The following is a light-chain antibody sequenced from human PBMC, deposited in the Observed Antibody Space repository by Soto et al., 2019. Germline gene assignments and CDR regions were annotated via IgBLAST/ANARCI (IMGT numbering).Light chain of an antibody. Sequence: DIQMTQSPSSLSASVVDRVTITCRASQGIRNDLSWYQQKPGKAPKRLIYKASTLKSGVPSRFSGSGSGTEFTLTISSLQPDDFATYYCQKYNSYSITFGQGTRLEIK. CDR2: KAS. V-gene: IGKV1-17*01. J-gene: IGKJ5*01. CDR1: QGIRND. CDR3: QKYNSYSIT.